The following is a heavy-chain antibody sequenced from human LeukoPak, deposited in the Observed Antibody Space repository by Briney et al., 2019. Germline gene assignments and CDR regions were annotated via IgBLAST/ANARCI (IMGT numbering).Heavy chain of an antibody. D-gene: IGHD2-15*01. Sequence: GASLRLSCAASGFTFSSYAMSWVRQAPGKGLEWVSAISGSGGSTYYADSVKGRFTISRDNSKNTLYLQMNRLRAEDTAVYYCATRAYCSGGSCSYYFDYWGQGTLVTVSS. V-gene: IGHV3-23*01. CDR2: ISGSGGST. CDR1: GFTFSSYA. CDR3: ATRAYCSGGSCSYYFDY. J-gene: IGHJ4*02.